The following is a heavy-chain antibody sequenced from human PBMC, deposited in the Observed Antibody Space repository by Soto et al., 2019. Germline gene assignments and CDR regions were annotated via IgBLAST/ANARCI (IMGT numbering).Heavy chain of an antibody. J-gene: IGHJ5*02. CDR2: IYSSGGT. V-gene: IGHV4-4*07. Sequence: SETLSLTCTVSGGAISGYYWTWIRQSAGKGLEWIGRIYSSGGTKYNPSLQSRVTMSLDTSKNQFSLRLSSVTAADTAVYYCARGQRFSDSFDPWGQGTLVTVSS. CDR1: GGAISGYY. D-gene: IGHD3-3*01. CDR3: ARGQRFSDSFDP.